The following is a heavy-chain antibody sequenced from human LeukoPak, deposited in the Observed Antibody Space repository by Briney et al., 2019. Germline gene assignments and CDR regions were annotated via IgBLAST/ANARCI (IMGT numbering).Heavy chain of an antibody. D-gene: IGHD4-17*01. Sequence: GGSLRLSCAASGFSFRTYAMHWVRQAPGKGLDWVAMIWSDGSNQYYADSVKGRFTISRDNSKNTLYLQMNSLRAEDTAVYYCARASGTTAQNWGQGTLVTVSS. CDR2: IWSDGSNQ. J-gene: IGHJ4*02. CDR1: GFSFRTYA. CDR3: ARASGTTAQN. V-gene: IGHV3-33*08.